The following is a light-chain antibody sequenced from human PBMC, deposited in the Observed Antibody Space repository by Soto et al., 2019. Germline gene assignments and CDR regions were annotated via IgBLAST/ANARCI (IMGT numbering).Light chain of an antibody. Sequence: SYYLTQPPSVSVAPGQTARITCWGDNIGSKSVHWYQQKPGQAPVLVVYNDRDRPSGTPERFSGSNSGNTATLTISRVEAGDEADYYCQLWVSSSHHFYAFGTGTKVTVL. CDR1: NIGSKS. V-gene: IGLV3-21*02. CDR3: QLWVSSSHHFYA. J-gene: IGLJ1*01. CDR2: NDR.